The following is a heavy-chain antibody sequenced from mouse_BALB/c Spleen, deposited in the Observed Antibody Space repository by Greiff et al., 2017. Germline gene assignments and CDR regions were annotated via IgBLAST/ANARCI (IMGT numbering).Heavy chain of an antibody. CDR1: GYSITSGYY. CDR3: ARDYYRYDFAY. D-gene: IGHD2-14*01. V-gene: IGHV3-6*02. CDR2: ISYDGSN. Sequence: DVQLQESGPGLVKPSQSLSLTCSVTGYSITSGYYWNWIRQFPGNKLEWMGYISYDGSNNYNPSLKNRISITRDTSKNQFFLKLNSVTTEDTATYYCARDYYRYDFAYWGQGTLVTVSA. J-gene: IGHJ3*01.